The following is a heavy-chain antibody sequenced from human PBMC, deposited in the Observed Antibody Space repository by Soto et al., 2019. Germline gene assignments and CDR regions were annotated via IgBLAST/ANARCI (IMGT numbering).Heavy chain of an antibody. CDR3: AKETGIAIIEVVIPQDDKSYGMDE. J-gene: IGHJ6*04. D-gene: IGHD3-3*01. V-gene: IGHV3-23*01. CDR2: ISDNGDSI. CDR1: GFSFNRYA. Sequence: EIQLLESGGALAQPGGSLRLSCAASGFSFNRYAMTWVRQAPGKGLQWVSGISDNGDSIYYADSVRGRFTVSRDNSKNALLLHMNTLSTEDTAKYYNAKETGIAIIEVVIPQDDKSYGMDERGKGTTVSVSS.